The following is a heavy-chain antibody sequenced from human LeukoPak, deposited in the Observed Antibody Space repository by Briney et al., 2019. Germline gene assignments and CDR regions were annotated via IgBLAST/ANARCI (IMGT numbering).Heavy chain of an antibody. CDR2: ISSSGSTI. CDR3: AKPYYGSGLTYFDY. CDR1: GFTFSSYE. J-gene: IGHJ4*02. D-gene: IGHD3-10*01. Sequence: PGGSLRLSCAASGFTFSSYEMNWVRQAPGKGLEWVSYISSSGSTIYYADSVKGRFTISRDNSKNTLYLQMNSLRAEDTAVYYCAKPYYGSGLTYFDYWGQGTLVTVSS. V-gene: IGHV3-48*03.